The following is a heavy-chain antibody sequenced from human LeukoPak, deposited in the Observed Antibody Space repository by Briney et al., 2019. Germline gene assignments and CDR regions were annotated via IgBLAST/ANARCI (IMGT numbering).Heavy chain of an antibody. CDR3: ARRSPAYCGGDCYLDH. CDR1: GYTFTTHD. V-gene: IGHV1-46*01. CDR2: INPSGGGT. D-gene: IGHD2-21*02. J-gene: IGHJ4*02. Sequence: GASVKVSCKASGYTFTTHDIFWVRQAPGQGLEWMGMINPSGGGTSYSQRFQGRVTMTGDTSTSTVYMELNSLRSEDSAVYYCARRSPAYCGGDCYLDHWGQGTLVTVSS.